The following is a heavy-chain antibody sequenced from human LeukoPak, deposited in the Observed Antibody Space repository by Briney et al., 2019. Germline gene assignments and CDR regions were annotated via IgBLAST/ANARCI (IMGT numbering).Heavy chain of an antibody. V-gene: IGHV3-7*01. J-gene: IGHJ4*02. CDR2: IKQDGSEK. CDR3: AREYSYGYFDY. D-gene: IGHD5-18*01. CDR1: GFTFSSYW. Sequence: GGSLRLSCAASGFTFSSYWMSWVRQAPGKGLEWVANIKQDGSEKYYEDSVKGRFTISRDNAKNSLYLQMNSLRAEDTAVYYCAREYSYGYFDYWGQGTLVTVSS.